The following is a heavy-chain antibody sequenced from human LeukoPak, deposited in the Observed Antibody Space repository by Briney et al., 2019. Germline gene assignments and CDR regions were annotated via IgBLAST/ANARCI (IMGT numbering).Heavy chain of an antibody. J-gene: IGHJ4*02. CDR2: IYSSGTT. D-gene: IGHD5-24*01. V-gene: IGHV4-4*07. CDR3: ARGGDGYTFDY. Sequence: SETLSLTCTVSGGSISSHYWSWIRQPAGKGLEWIGRIYSSGTTNNNPSLKSRVTMSIDTSKNQFSLKLSSATAADTAVYFCARGGDGYTFDYWGQGTLVTVSS. CDR1: GGSISSHY.